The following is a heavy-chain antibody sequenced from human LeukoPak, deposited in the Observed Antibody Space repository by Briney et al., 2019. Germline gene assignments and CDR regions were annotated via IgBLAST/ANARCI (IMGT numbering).Heavy chain of an antibody. CDR3: ARSNYDFWSGPYFDY. J-gene: IGHJ4*02. CDR2: IYYSGST. D-gene: IGHD3-3*01. V-gene: IGHV4-59*08. Sequence: SETLSLTCTVSGGSISSYYWSWIRQPPGKGLEWIGYIYYSGSTNYSPSLKSRVTISVDTSKNQFSLKLSSVTAADTAVYYCARSNYDFWSGPYFDYWGQGTLVTVSS. CDR1: GGSISSYY.